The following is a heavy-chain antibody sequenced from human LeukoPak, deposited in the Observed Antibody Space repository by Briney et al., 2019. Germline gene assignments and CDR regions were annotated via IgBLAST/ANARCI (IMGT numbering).Heavy chain of an antibody. D-gene: IGHD1-26*01. CDR3: ARGGWELPHY. CDR1: GYTFTSYD. V-gene: IGHV1-8*01. J-gene: IGHJ4*02. Sequence: ASVKVSCNASGYTFTSYDINWVRQATGQGLEWMGWMNPNSGYTDYAQKFQGRVTMTRNTSINTAYMELSSLRSEDTAVYYCARGGWELPHYWGQGTLVTVSS. CDR2: MNPNSGYT.